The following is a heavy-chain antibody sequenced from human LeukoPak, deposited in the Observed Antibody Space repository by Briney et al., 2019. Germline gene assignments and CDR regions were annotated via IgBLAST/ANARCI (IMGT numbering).Heavy chain of an antibody. Sequence: SETLSLTCSVSGGSISSSTYYWGWIRQLPGKGLEWIGSIYYSGSTYYNPSLKSRVTIFVDTSKNQFSLKLRSVTAADTAVYYCARPLGRLGFFDCWGQGTLVTVSS. J-gene: IGHJ4*02. CDR1: GGSISSSTYY. V-gene: IGHV4-39*01. D-gene: IGHD3-16*01. CDR3: ARPLGRLGFFDC. CDR2: IYYSGST.